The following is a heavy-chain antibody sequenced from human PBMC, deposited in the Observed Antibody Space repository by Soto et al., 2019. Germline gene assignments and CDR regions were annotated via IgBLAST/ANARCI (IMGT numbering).Heavy chain of an antibody. D-gene: IGHD3-16*01. V-gene: IGHV3-33*01. CDR3: ARDESSDYVTGFYYYYMDV. J-gene: IGHJ6*03. Sequence: GGSLRLSCAASGFTFSSYGMHWVRQAPGKGLEWVAVIWYDGSNKYYADSVKGRFTISRDNSKNTLYLQMNSLRAEDTAVYYCARDESSDYVTGFYYYYMDVWGKGTTVTVSS. CDR1: GFTFSSYG. CDR2: IWYDGSNK.